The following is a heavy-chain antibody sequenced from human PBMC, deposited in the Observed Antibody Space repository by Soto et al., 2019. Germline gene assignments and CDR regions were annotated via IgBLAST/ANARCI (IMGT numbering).Heavy chain of an antibody. CDR2: IYYSGNT. CDR1: GGSISRCY. Sequence: ASLLLSVTRTVGGGSISRCYRSQIRQPPGKGLEWIGYIYYSGNTNYNPSLKSRVTISVDTSKNQFSLKLSSVTAADTAVYYCARYGVYYFDYWGQGTLVTVSS. CDR3: ARYGVYYFDY. J-gene: IGHJ4*02. V-gene: IGHV4-59*01. D-gene: IGHD2-8*01.